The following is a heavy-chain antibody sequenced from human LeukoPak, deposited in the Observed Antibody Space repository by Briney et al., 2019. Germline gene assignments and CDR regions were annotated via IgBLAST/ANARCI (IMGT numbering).Heavy chain of an antibody. CDR1: GYTFTSYA. CDR3: ARDGVLGLFTYWYFDL. D-gene: IGHD2-8*01. V-gene: IGHV1-3*01. Sequence: ASVKVSCKASGYTFTSYAMHWVRQAPVQRLEWMGWINAGNGNTKYSQKFQGRVTITRDTSASTAYMELSSLRSEDTAVYYCARDGVLGLFTYWYFDLWGRGTQVTVSS. CDR2: INAGNGNT. J-gene: IGHJ2*01.